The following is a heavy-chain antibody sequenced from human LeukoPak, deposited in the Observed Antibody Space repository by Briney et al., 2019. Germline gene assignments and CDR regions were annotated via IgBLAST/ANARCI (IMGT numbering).Heavy chain of an antibody. Sequence: SETLSLTCTVPGGSISSGSYYWSWIRQPAGKGLEWIGRIYTSGSTNYNPSLKSRVTISVDTSKNQFSLKLSSVTAADTAVYYCARLDYDFWSGLYYMDVWGKGTTVTVSS. D-gene: IGHD3-3*01. CDR3: ARLDYDFWSGLYYMDV. V-gene: IGHV4-61*02. CDR1: GGSISSGSYY. CDR2: IYTSGST. J-gene: IGHJ6*03.